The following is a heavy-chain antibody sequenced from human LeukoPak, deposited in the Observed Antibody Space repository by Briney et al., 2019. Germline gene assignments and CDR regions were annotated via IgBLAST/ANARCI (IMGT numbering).Heavy chain of an antibody. CDR2: ITSSGGST. CDR1: GFTFSSYA. V-gene: IGHV3-23*01. J-gene: IGHJ4*02. CDR3: AKDRPNYYDSSGHYYSRNGDY. D-gene: IGHD3-22*01. Sequence: PGGSLRLSCAASGFTFSSYAMSWVRQAPGKGLEWVSSITSSGGSTYYAGSVKGQFTISRDNSKNTVYLQMNSLRAEDTAVYYCAKDRPNYYDSSGHYYSRNGDYWGQGTLVTVSS.